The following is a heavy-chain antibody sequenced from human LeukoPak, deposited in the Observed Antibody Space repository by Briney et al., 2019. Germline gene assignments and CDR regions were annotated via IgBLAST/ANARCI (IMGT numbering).Heavy chain of an antibody. Sequence: SETLSLTCTVSGGSISSYYWSWIRQPPGKGLEWIGYIYYSGSTNYNPSLKSRVTISVDTSKNQFSLKLSSVTAADTAVYYCARGRSSSWYDLFDYWGQGTLVTVSS. CDR1: GGSISSYY. V-gene: IGHV4-59*01. CDR2: IYYSGST. CDR3: ARGRSSSWYDLFDY. J-gene: IGHJ4*02. D-gene: IGHD6-13*01.